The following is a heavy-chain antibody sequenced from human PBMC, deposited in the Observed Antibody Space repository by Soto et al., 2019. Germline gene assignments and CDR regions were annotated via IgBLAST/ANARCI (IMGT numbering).Heavy chain of an antibody. V-gene: IGHV4-39*01. CDR2: IYYSGST. D-gene: IGHD6-19*01. Sequence: QLQLQESGPGLVKPSETRSLTCTVSGGSISSSSYYWGWIRQPPGKGLEWIGSIYYSGSTYYNPSLKXXVXIXADTSKTQFSLKLSSVTAADTAVYYCAIGWSYGMDVWGQGTTVTVSS. CDR3: AIGWSYGMDV. CDR1: GGSISSSSYY. J-gene: IGHJ6*02.